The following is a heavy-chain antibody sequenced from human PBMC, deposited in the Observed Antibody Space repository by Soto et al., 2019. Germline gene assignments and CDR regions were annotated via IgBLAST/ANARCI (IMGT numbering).Heavy chain of an antibody. Sequence: PSETLSLTCTVSGGSISSGGYYWNWIRQHPVKGLEWIGYIYYSGNTYYNPSLKSRVTISVDTSKNQFSLRLSSVTAADTAVYYCARLSAPPVRGTNYGSHALFESWGQGTLVTVSS. V-gene: IGHV4-31*03. CDR2: IYYSGNT. CDR3: ARLSAPPVRGTNYGSHALFES. CDR1: GGSISSGGYY. J-gene: IGHJ4*02. D-gene: IGHD3-10*01.